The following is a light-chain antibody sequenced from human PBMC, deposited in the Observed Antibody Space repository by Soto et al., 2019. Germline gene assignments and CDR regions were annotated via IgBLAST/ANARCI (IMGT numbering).Light chain of an antibody. J-gene: IGLJ1*01. Sequence: QSALTQPASVSGSPGQSITISCTGTSSDVGGYDYVSWYQLHPGKAPKLKVFEVSNRPSGVSYRFSGSKSGNTASLTISGLQAEDEADYFCSSYSISTAYLFGTGTKLTVL. CDR3: SSYSISTAYL. CDR2: EVS. V-gene: IGLV2-14*01. CDR1: SSDVGGYDY.